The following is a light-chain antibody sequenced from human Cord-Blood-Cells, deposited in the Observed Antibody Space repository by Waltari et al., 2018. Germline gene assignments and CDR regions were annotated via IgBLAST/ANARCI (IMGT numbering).Light chain of an antibody. J-gene: IGLJ1*01. V-gene: IGLV2-14*01. CDR2: EVS. Sequence: QSALTQPASVSGSPGQSITISCTGTSSDVGGYNYVSWYQQHTGKAPKLMIYEVSNRPSGVSKRFSGSKSGNTASLTISGLQAEDEADYYCSSYTSSSTLYVFGTGTKVTVL. CDR1: SSDVGGYNY. CDR3: SSYTSSSTLYV.